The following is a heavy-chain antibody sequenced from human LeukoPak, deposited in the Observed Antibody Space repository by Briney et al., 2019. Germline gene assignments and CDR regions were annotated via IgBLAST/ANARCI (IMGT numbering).Heavy chain of an antibody. CDR1: GGTFSSYA. D-gene: IGHD3-10*01. CDR2: VIPIFGTA. Sequence: SVKVSCKASGGTFSSYAISWVRQAPGQGLEWMGGVIPIFGTANYAQKFQGRVTITADESTSTAYMELSSLRSEDTAVCYCARVAGSGSVPDYWGQGTLVTVSS. V-gene: IGHV1-69*01. CDR3: ARVAGSGSVPDY. J-gene: IGHJ4*02.